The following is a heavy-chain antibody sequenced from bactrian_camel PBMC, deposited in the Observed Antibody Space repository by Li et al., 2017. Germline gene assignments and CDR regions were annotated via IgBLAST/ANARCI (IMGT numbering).Heavy chain of an antibody. CDR1: GDPYYRQC. V-gene: IGHV3S6*01. D-gene: IGHD5*01. Sequence: HVQLVESGGDSVQAGGSLRLSCSASGDPYYRQCMAWFRQVPGKEREGVAFMQSDDFATYADSVKGRFTISQDNAKNTLYLQMNSLKPEDTAMYYCAASLGKTYCHAAFFLSRQRPNFGLMGQGTQVTVS. CDR2: MQSDDFAT. J-gene: IGHJ4*01.